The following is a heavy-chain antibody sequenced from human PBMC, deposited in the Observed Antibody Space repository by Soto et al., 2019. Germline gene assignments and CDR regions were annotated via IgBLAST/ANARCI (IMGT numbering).Heavy chain of an antibody. CDR2: IYWDDDK. CDR1: GFSLSTSGVG. Sequence: QITLKESGPTLVKPTQTLTLTCTFSGFSLSTSGVGVGWIRQPPGKALEWLALIYWDDDKRYSPSLKSRLTITKDTSKNQVVLTMTNMDPVDTATYYCAHLSPPWYGDYFDYWGQGTQVTVSS. V-gene: IGHV2-5*02. J-gene: IGHJ4*02. D-gene: IGHD4-17*01. CDR3: AHLSPPWYGDYFDY.